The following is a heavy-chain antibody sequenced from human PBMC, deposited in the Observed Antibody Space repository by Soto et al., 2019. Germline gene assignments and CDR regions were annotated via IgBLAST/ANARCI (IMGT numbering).Heavy chain of an antibody. Sequence: QVQLVQSGAEVKKPGSSVKVSCKASGGTFSSYAISWVRQAPGQGLEWMGGIIPIFGTANYAQKFQGRVMITADESTSTAYIELSILRSEDTAVYYCTTHSYGFDAFDIWGQGTMVTVSS. CDR1: GGTFSSYA. CDR3: TTHSYGFDAFDI. CDR2: IIPIFGTA. D-gene: IGHD5-18*01. V-gene: IGHV1-69*01. J-gene: IGHJ3*02.